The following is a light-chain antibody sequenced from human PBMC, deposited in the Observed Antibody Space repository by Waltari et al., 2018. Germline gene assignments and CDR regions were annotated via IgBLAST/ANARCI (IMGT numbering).Light chain of an antibody. CDR3: QQYNSYGYT. CDR1: QSISRL. Sequence: DIQMTQSPSTLSASVGDRVTITCRASQSISRLLAWYQQKPGKAPKLLIYKASSLESGVPSRFSGSGSGTEFTLTISSLQPDDFATYCQQYNSYGYTFGQGTKLEIK. J-gene: IGKJ2*01. CDR2: KAS. V-gene: IGKV1-5*03.